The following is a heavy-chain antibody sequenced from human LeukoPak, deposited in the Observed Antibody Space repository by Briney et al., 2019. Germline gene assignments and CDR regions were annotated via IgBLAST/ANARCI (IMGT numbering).Heavy chain of an antibody. CDR2: IVGSGGST. CDR3: AKTHSGSYYSAFDI. J-gene: IGHJ3*02. Sequence: GGSLRLSCAASGFTFSSYAMSWVRQAPGKGLGWVSAIVGSGGSTYYADSVKGRFTISRDNSKNTLYLQMNSLRAEDTAVYYCAKTHSGSYYSAFDIWGQGTMVTVSS. D-gene: IGHD1-26*01. V-gene: IGHV3-23*01. CDR1: GFTFSSYA.